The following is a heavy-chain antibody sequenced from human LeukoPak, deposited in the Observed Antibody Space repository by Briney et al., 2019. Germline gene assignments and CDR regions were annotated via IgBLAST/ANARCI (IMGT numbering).Heavy chain of an antibody. CDR2: INPKSGGT. CDR3: ASNVGGSLYFDY. CDR1: GYTFTGEY. J-gene: IGHJ4*02. Sequence: ASVKVSCEASGYTFTGEYMHWVRQAPGQGLEWMGWINPKSGGTNYAQKFQGRVTMTRDTSISTAYMELSRLRSDDTAVYYCASNVGGSLYFDYWGQGSLVTVSS. V-gene: IGHV1-2*02. D-gene: IGHD3-16*01.